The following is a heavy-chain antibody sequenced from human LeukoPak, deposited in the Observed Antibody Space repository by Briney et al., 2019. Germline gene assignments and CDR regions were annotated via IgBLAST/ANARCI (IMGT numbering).Heavy chain of an antibody. CDR1: GGSISSSSYY. Sequence: PSETLSLTCTVSGGSISSSSYYWGWIRQPPGKGLEWIGRIYTSGSTNYNPSLKSRVTMSVDTSKNQFSLKLSSVTAADTAVYYCARDSSPRDGIDYWGQGTLVTVSS. J-gene: IGHJ4*02. D-gene: IGHD5-24*01. CDR3: ARDSSPRDGIDY. V-gene: IGHV4-39*07. CDR2: IYTSGST.